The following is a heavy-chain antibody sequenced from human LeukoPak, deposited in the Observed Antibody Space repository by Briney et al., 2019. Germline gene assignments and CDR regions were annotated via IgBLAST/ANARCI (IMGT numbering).Heavy chain of an antibody. CDR3: ARDHYDSSGYGYYFDS. CDR2: IKQDGSEK. CDR1: GFTFSDYS. J-gene: IGHJ4*02. D-gene: IGHD3-22*01. Sequence: GGSLRLSCAASGFTFSDYSVHWVRQAPGKGLEWVANIKQDGSEKYYVDSVKGRFIIFRDNAKNSLYLQMNSLRAEDTAVYYCARDHYDSSGYGYYFDSWGQGTLVTVSS. V-gene: IGHV3-7*01.